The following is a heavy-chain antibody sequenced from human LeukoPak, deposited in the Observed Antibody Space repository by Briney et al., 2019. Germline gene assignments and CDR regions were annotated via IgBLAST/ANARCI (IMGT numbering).Heavy chain of an antibody. CDR3: ATDQLGYCTNGICSFDY. Sequence: GGSLRLSCEGSAFIFSGHWMNWVRQTPGKGLEWVANIKQDGSEKHYVDSVKGRFTISRDNAKNSLYLQMNSLRAEDTAVYYCATDQLGYCTNGICSFDYWGQGTLVTVSS. D-gene: IGHD2-8*01. CDR2: IKQDGSEK. J-gene: IGHJ4*02. CDR1: AFIFSGHW. V-gene: IGHV3-7*03.